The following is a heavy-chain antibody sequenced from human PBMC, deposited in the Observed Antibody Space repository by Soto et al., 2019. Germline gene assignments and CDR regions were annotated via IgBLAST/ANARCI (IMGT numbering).Heavy chain of an antibody. Sequence: PGGSLRLSCAASGFRFDDYNIHWVRQAPGKGLEWVSLITWNGGNTYYADSVKGRFTISRDGTTESVSLQMTSLKGEDTGLYYCARETLSFGSALDVWGQGTMVTVSS. J-gene: IGHJ6*02. CDR1: GFRFDDYN. CDR3: ARETLSFGSALDV. CDR2: ITWNGGNT. V-gene: IGHV3-43*01. D-gene: IGHD3-3*01.